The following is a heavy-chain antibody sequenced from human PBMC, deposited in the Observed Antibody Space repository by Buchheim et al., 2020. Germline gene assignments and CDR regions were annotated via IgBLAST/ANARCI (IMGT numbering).Heavy chain of an antibody. CDR3: ARDRAGDYDIMTGTYFYGMDV. Sequence: HVQLRESGPGLVKPSETLSLTCTVSSGSVGSRTYHWSWLRPPQGKGLEWIGHIAYTETTNYSPSLNSRATISVDISKNQFSLKLTSMTAADTAVYYCARDRAGDYDIMTGTYFYGMDVWGQGTT. CDR1: SGSVGSRTYH. V-gene: IGHV4-61*01. CDR2: IAYTETT. J-gene: IGHJ6*02. D-gene: IGHD3-9*01.